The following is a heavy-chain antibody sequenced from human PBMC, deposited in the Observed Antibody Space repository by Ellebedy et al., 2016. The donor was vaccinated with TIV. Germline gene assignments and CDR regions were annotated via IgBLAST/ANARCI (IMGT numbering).Heavy chain of an antibody. D-gene: IGHD3-22*01. Sequence: GESLKISCAVSGFTFSDYGFHWVRQAPGKGLEWVAFISSDGNNQYYAGSVKGRFTISRDDSQNTLYLQMRSLRTDDTAMYFCARDGAYDSNDYYLGYDYWGQGTLVTVSS. CDR1: GFTFSDYG. CDR2: ISSDGNNQ. V-gene: IGHV3-30*04. CDR3: ARDGAYDSNDYYLGYDY. J-gene: IGHJ4*02.